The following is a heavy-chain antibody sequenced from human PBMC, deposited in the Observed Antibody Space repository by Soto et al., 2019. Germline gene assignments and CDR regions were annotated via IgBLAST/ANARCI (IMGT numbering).Heavy chain of an antibody. CDR2: IIPMYGTT. CDR1: GGTFSSDA. J-gene: IGHJ5*02. CDR3: ARTRYSTWIQVPVPADRFDP. Sequence: SVKVSCKASGGTFSSDALSCVRQAPGQGLEWMGGIIPMYGTTNYAQKFKGRVTISADISTTTIDMELRGLTSEDTAVYYCARTRYSTWIQVPVPADRFDPWGQGTVVTVSS. D-gene: IGHD5-18*01. V-gene: IGHV1-69*06.